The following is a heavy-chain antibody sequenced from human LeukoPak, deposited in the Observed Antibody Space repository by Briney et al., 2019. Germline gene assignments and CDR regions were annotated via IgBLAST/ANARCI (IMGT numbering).Heavy chain of an antibody. CDR1: GFTLSDYS. CDR3: ARDYKYAFDN. J-gene: IGHJ4*02. CDR2: IGIDSGNT. Sequence: GGSLRLSCAASGFTLSDYSMNWVRQAPGKGLEWISYIGIDSGNTNYADSVKGRFTISGDKAKNSLYLQMNSLRVGDTAVYYCARDYKYAFDNWGQGTLVTVSS. V-gene: IGHV3-48*01. D-gene: IGHD5-24*01.